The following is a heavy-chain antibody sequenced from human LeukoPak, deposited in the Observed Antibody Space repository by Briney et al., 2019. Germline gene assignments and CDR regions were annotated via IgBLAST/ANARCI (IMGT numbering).Heavy chain of an antibody. CDR1: GDSISSSSYY. CDR2: VFYSGYT. Sequence: SETLSLTCSVSGDSISSSSYYWGWIRQPPGKGLEWIWSVFYSGYTYYNPSLKSRVTISVDTTKNQFALKLNSVTAADAAVYYCARDRSSGDPFDYWGQGTLVTVSS. D-gene: IGHD3-22*01. V-gene: IGHV4-39*06. J-gene: IGHJ4*02. CDR3: ARDRSSGDPFDY.